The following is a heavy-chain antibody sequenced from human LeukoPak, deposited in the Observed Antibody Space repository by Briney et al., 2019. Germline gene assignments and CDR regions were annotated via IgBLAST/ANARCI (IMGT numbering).Heavy chain of an antibody. CDR2: ISYDGSTK. CDR1: EFTFSNYA. CDR3: TRDRLGGGWEFDY. D-gene: IGHD6-19*01. V-gene: IGHV3-30*04. J-gene: IGHJ4*02. Sequence: PGRSLRLSCAASEFTFSNYAMHWVRQAPGKGLDWVAVISYDGSTKYYADSVKGRFTISRDNSKNTLYLQMNSLRAEDTAVYYCTRDRLGGGWEFDYWGQGTLVTVSS.